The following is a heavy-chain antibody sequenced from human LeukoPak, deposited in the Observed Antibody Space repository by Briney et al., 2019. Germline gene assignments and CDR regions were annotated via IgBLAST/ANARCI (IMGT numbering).Heavy chain of an antibody. CDR3: AREGQQLVPPFDY. V-gene: IGHV4-39*02. CDR2: IYYSGIT. J-gene: IGHJ4*02. D-gene: IGHD6-6*01. Sequence: PSETLSLTCTVSGGSISTSSYFWGWIRQPPGKGLEWIGSIYYSGITFYNPSLKSRLTISVDTSKNQFSLKLTSVTAADTAVYYCAREGQQLVPPFDYWGQGTLVTVSS. CDR1: GGSISTSSYF.